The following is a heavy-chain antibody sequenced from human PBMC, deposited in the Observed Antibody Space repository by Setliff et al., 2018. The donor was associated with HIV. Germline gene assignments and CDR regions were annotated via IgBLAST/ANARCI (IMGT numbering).Heavy chain of an antibody. D-gene: IGHD3-10*01. CDR3: TADLPGGSNYWDSFDY. J-gene: IGHJ4*02. CDR2: IKSEAFGGTP. CDR1: GLTFRSAW. Sequence: GGSLRLSCSASGLTFRSAWMSWVRQAPGKGLEWVGRIKSEAFGGTPGYPAPLKGRFTISRDDSKDTVYLQIDSLKTEDTAVYYCTADLPGGSNYWDSFDYWGQGILVTVSS. V-gene: IGHV3-15*01.